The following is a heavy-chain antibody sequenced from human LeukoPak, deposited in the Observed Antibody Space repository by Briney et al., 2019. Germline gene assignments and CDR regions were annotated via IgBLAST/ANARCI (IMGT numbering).Heavy chain of an antibody. D-gene: IGHD1-1*01. CDR1: GFTFSSYA. V-gene: IGHV3-23*01. J-gene: IGHJ4*02. CDR3: AKDQLERRPYYFDY. Sequence: GGSLRLSCAASGFTFSSYAMSWVRQAPGKGLEWVSAISGSGSRTYYADSVKGRFTISRDNSKNTLYLQMNSLRAEDTAVYYCAKDQLERRPYYFDYWGQGTLVTVPS. CDR2: ISGSGSRT.